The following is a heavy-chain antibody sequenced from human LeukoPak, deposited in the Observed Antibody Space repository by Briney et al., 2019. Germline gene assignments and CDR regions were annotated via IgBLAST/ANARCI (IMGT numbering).Heavy chain of an antibody. CDR3: AASSPRGGWYYYYGMDV. V-gene: IGHV4-59*08. Sequence: SETLSLTCTVSGGSISSYYWSWIRQPPGKGLEWIGYIYYSGSTNYNPSLKSRVTISVDTSKNQFSLKLGSVTAADTAVYYCAASSPRGGWYYYYGMDVWGQGTTVTVSS. CDR1: GGSISSYY. J-gene: IGHJ6*02. D-gene: IGHD6-19*01. CDR2: IYYSGST.